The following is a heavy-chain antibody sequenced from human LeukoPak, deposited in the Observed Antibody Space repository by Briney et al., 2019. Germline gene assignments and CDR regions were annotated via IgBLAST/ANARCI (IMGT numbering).Heavy chain of an antibody. CDR3: ATSGGTLGPTNYFAY. D-gene: IGHD3-16*01. CDR2: INHSGST. V-gene: IGHV4-34*01. Sequence: SDTLSLTCAVSAESVTVDNLRCGRQPPGKGLESIGEINHSGSTNYNPSLKSRVTISVDTSKNQFSLKLSSVTAADTAVYYCATSGGTLGPTNYFAYWGQGTLVTVSS. J-gene: IGHJ4*02. CDR1: AESVTVDN.